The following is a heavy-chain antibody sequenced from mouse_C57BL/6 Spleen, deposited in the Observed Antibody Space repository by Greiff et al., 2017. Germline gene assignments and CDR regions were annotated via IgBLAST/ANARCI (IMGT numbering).Heavy chain of an antibody. V-gene: IGHV1-72*01. CDR3: ARGITAVVDYAMDY. CDR1: GYTFTSYW. CDR2: IDPNSGGT. D-gene: IGHD1-1*01. Sequence: QVTLKESGAELVKPGASVKLSCKASGYTFTSYWMHWVKQRPGRGLEWIGRIDPNSGGTKYNEKFKSKATLTVDKPSSTAYMQLSSLTSEDSAVYYCARGITAVVDYAMDYWGQGTSVTVSS. J-gene: IGHJ4*01.